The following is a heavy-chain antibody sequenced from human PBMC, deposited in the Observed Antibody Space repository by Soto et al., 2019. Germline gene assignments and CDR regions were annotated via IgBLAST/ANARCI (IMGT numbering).Heavy chain of an antibody. CDR3: ARQGAAATFDF. CDR2: IKSDGTMT. V-gene: IGHV3-74*01. J-gene: IGHJ4*02. D-gene: IGHD6-13*01. CDR1: GFTFSVHW. Sequence: PGGSLRLSCAASGFTFSVHWMHWVRQTPGKGLVWVSRIKSDGTMTNYADSVRGRFTISRDNAKNTLYLQMNSLRAEDTAVYYWARQGAAATFDFWGQGTLVTVPS.